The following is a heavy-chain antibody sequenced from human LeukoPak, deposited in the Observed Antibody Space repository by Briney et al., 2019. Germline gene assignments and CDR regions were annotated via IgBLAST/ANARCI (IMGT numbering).Heavy chain of an antibody. CDR3: AQRLCSNTWMGDWFDP. CDR2: IYCTRRT. CDR1: GCSIASSGHT. V-gene: IGHV4-39*01. Sequence: PSETLSLTCTVSGCSIASSGHTWGCIRQPPGRGLEWAGTIYCTRRTYYNPSLQSRITLSVDTTRNQFSLKLSSGTAADTAVYYCAQRLCSNTWMGDWFDPWGQGTLVTVSS. J-gene: IGHJ5*02. D-gene: IGHD6-13*01.